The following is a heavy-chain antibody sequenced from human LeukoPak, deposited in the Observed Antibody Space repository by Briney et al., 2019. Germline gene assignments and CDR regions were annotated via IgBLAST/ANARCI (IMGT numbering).Heavy chain of an antibody. CDR3: ATLISGWSLY. D-gene: IGHD6-19*01. J-gene: IGHJ4*02. Sequence: GGTLRLSCAASGSVFTFNNYWMHWVRQAPGKGLVWVSRINADGSTTSYADSVRGLFTISRDNAKNTLYLQMNSLRAEDTAVYYCATLISGWSLYWGQGTLVTVSS. CDR1: GSVFTFNNYW. V-gene: IGHV3-74*01. CDR2: INADGSTT.